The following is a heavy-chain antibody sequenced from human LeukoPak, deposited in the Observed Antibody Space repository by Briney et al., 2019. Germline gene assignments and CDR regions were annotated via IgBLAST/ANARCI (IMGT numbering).Heavy chain of an antibody. J-gene: IGHJ4*02. V-gene: IGHV1-2*02. D-gene: IGHD1-1*01. CDR2: INPTSGGT. Sequence: ASVKVSCKACGYTFNGYYMHWVRQAPGQGLEWMGWINPTSGGTNYAQKFQGRVTMTRDTSISTAYMELSRLRSDDTAVYYCAREGVDWNHSVYYFDYWGQGTLVTVSS. CDR3: AREGVDWNHSVYYFDY. CDR1: GYTFNGYY.